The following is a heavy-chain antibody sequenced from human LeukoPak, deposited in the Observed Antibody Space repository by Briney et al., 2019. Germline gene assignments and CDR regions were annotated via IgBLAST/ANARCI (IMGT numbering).Heavy chain of an antibody. CDR3: ARVSFTSAWSFDY. CDR2: ISSTSGTK. Sequence: GGSLRLSCAASGFTFSSYGIHWVRQAPGKGLEWVSYISSTSGTKEYADSVNGRFTISRDNAKNSLYLQIDGLRVEDMAVYYCARVSFTSAWSFDYWGPGTLVSVSS. V-gene: IGHV3-48*04. J-gene: IGHJ4*02. D-gene: IGHD6-19*01. CDR1: GFTFSSYG.